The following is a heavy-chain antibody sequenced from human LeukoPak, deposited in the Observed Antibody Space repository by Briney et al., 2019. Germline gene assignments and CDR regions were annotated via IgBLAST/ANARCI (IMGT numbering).Heavy chain of an antibody. CDR3: ARDLHPTPHWKLDY. CDR2: IHSNGGEI. D-gene: IGHD1-1*01. V-gene: IGHV1-2*06. CDR1: GYIFTDYF. J-gene: IGHJ4*02. Sequence: ASVKVSCQTSGYIFTDYFIHWVRQAPGQGLEWMGRIHSNGGEIMYAQNFLDRLTMTRDTSVDTAYMELTRLTSDDTAVYYCARDLHPTPHWKLDYWGQGTLVTVSS.